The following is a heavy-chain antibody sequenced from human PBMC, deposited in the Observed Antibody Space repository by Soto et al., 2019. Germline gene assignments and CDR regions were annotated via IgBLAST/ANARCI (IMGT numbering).Heavy chain of an antibody. D-gene: IGHD6-6*01. V-gene: IGHV1-2*04. CDR2: INPNSGGT. J-gene: IGHJ6*02. CDR1: GYTFTGYY. CDR3: ARVIAARPYYYYGMDV. Sequence: ASVKVSCKASGYTFTGYYMHWVRQAPGQGLEWMGWINPNSGGTNYAQKFQGWVTMTRDTSISTAYMELSRLRAEDTAVYYCARVIAARPYYYYGMDVWGQGTTVTV.